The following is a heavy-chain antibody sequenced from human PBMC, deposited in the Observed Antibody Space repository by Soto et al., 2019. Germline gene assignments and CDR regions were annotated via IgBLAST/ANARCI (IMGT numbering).Heavy chain of an antibody. Sequence: GGSLRLSCAASGFTLRSYAMSWVRQAPGKGLEWVSAISGSGGSTYYTDSVKGRFTISRDNSKNTLHLQMNSLRAEDTAVFYCAKTAYLDIVPTTSFDYWGQGTLVTVSS. CDR1: GFTLRSYA. V-gene: IGHV3-23*01. J-gene: IGHJ4*02. CDR2: ISGSGGST. D-gene: IGHD5-12*01. CDR3: AKTAYLDIVPTTSFDY.